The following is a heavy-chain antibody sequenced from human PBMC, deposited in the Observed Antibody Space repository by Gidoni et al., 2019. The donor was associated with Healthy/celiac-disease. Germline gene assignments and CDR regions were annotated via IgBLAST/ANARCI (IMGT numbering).Heavy chain of an antibody. V-gene: IGHV3-23*01. CDR1: GFTFSSYA. D-gene: IGHD6-13*01. J-gene: IGHJ5*02. CDR2: ISGSGGST. Sequence: EVQLLESGGGLVQPGGSLRLSCAASGFTFSSYAMSWVRQAPGKGLEWVSAISGSGGSTYYADSVKGRFTISRDNSKNTLYLQMNSLRAEDTAVYYCAKDLGTIAAAGTRPHPGDWFDPWGQGTLVTVSS. CDR3: AKDLGTIAAAGTRPHPGDWFDP.